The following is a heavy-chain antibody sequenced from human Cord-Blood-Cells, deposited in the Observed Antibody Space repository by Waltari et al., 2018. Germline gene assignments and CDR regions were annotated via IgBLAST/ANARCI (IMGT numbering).Heavy chain of an antibody. CDR1: GGSFSGYY. J-gene: IGHJ4*02. V-gene: IGHV4-34*01. CDR3: ARVSLEQLVYFDY. D-gene: IGHD6-6*01. Sequence: QVQLQQWGAGLLKPSETLSLTCAVYGGSFSGYYWSWIRQPPGKGLEWIGEINHSGSTHYNPSLKSRVTISVDTSKNQFSLKLSSVTAADTAVYYCARVSLEQLVYFDYWGQGTLVTVSS. CDR2: INHSGST.